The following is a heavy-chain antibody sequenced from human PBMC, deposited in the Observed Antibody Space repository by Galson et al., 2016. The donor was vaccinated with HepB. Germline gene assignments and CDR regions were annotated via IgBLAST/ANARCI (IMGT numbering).Heavy chain of an antibody. D-gene: IGHD5-18*01. J-gene: IGHJ4*02. CDR1: GGTFSSYT. V-gene: IGHV1-69*13. Sequence: SVKVSCKASGGTFSSYTISWVRQAPGQGLEWMGGIIPLFGTANYAQKFQGRVTITADESTGTAYMELSSLRSEDTAVYYCVKDLDSVMPTLGRDWGQGTLVTVSS. CDR2: IIPLFGTA. CDR3: VKDLDSVMPTLGRD.